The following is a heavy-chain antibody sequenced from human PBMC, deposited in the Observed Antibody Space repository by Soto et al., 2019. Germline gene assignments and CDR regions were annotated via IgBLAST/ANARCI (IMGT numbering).Heavy chain of an antibody. V-gene: IGHV4-59*01. CDR3: SRERGAVASTADAFDV. D-gene: IGHD6-19*01. CDR1: GGAITGYY. Sequence: PSETLSLTCNVSGGAITGYYWNWIRQPPGKGLEWIGNVYFTGSTKYNPSLKSRVTISVDMSKNQFSLRLTSVTSADTALYYCSRERGAVASTADAFDVWGQGTMVTVSS. CDR2: VYFTGST. J-gene: IGHJ3*01.